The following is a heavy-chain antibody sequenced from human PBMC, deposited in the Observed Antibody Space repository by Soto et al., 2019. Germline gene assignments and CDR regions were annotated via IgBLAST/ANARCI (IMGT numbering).Heavy chain of an antibody. Sequence: ASVKVSCKASGYTFTSYAMHWVRQATGQRLEWMGWINAGNGNTKYSQKFQGRVTITRDTSVSTAYMELSSLRSEDTAVYYCARCCSGYSRPFVYWAQGTLVTL. CDR2: INAGNGNT. CDR3: ARCCSGYSRPFVY. V-gene: IGHV1-3*01. J-gene: IGHJ4*02. CDR1: GYTFTSYA. D-gene: IGHD3-3*01.